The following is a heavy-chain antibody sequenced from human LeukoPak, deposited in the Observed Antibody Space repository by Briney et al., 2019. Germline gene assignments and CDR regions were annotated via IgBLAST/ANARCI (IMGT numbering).Heavy chain of an antibody. D-gene: IGHD2-15*01. J-gene: IGHJ4*02. CDR1: GYTFTSYG. V-gene: IGHV1-18*01. CDR2: ISAYNGNT. CDR3: ARAPPVAAKTPIDY. Sequence: ASVKVSCKASGYTFTSYGISWVRQAPGQGLEWMGWISAYNGNTNYAQKLQGRVTMTTDTSTSTAYMELRSLRSDDTAVYYCARAPPVAAKTPIDYWGQGTLVTVSS.